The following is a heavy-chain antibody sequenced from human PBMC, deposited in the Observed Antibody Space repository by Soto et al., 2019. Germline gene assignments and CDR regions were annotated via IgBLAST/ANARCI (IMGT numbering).Heavy chain of an antibody. CDR1: GFTLRRYS. CDR3: ARETGLRSSGWSYYFDF. Sequence: EVQLVESGGGLVQPGGSLRLSCAASGFTLRRYSMHWVRQAPGKGLEWVSYISGSGGTIYYADSVKGRFTISRDNAKNSLSVQMNSMRDEDTAVYFCARETGLRSSGWSYYFDFWGQGTRVTVSS. J-gene: IGHJ4*02. CDR2: ISGSGGTI. V-gene: IGHV3-48*02. D-gene: IGHD6-19*01.